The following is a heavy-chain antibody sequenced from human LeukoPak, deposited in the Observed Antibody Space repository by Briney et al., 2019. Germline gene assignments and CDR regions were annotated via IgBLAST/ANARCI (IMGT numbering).Heavy chain of an antibody. CDR2: INHSGST. D-gene: IGHD1-14*01. CDR1: GGSFSGYY. CDR3: ARNRPGHYYYGMDV. Sequence: SETLSLTCAVYGGSFSGYYWSWIRQPPGKGLEWIGEINHSGSTNYNPSLKSRVTISVDTSKNQFSLKLSSVTAADTAVYYCARNRPGHYYYGMDVWGKGTTVTVSS. V-gene: IGHV4-34*01. J-gene: IGHJ6*04.